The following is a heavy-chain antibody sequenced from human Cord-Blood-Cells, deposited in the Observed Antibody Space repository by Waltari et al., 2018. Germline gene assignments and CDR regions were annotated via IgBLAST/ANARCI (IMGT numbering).Heavy chain of an antibody. CDR1: GGTFSSYA. V-gene: IGHV1-69*01. CDR3: AVGGSPRGYDAFDI. Sequence: QVQLVQSGAEVKKPGSSVKVSCKASGGTFSSYAISWVRQAPGEGLEWMGVIIPIFDTASYAQKFKGRVTITADESTNTAYLELSSLSSEDTAVYYCAVGGSPRGYDAFDIWGQGTMVTVSS. J-gene: IGHJ3*02. D-gene: IGHD3-16*01. CDR2: IIPIFDTA.